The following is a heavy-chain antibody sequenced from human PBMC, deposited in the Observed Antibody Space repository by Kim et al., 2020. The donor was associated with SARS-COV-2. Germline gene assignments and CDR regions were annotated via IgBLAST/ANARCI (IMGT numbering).Heavy chain of an antibody. J-gene: IGHJ6*02. Sequence: GGSLRLSCAASGFTVSSNYMSWVRQAPGKGLEWVSVIYSGGSTYHADSVEGRFTISSDNSKNTLYLQMNSLRAEDTAVYYCARESLQGSYSYYYGLDVWGQGTTVTVSS. CDR3: ARESLQGSYSYYYGLDV. D-gene: IGHD1-26*01. CDR1: GFTVSSNY. CDR2: IYSGGST. V-gene: IGHV3-53*01.